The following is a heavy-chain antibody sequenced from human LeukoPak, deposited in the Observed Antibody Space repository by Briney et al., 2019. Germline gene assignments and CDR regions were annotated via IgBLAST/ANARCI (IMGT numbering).Heavy chain of an antibody. J-gene: IGHJ6*03. CDR3: ATPYGSGTPPSLYYMDV. CDR1: GGSISSYY. CDR2: IYTSGST. V-gene: IGHV4-4*07. D-gene: IGHD3-10*01. Sequence: SETLSLTCTVSGGSISSYYWSWIRQPAGKGLEWIGRIYTSGSTNYNPSLKSRVTMSVDTSKNQFSLKLSSVTAADTAVYYCATPYGSGTPPSLYYMDVWGKGTTVTVSS.